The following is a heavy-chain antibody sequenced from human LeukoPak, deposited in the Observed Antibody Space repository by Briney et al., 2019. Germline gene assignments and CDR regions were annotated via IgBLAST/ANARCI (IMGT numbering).Heavy chain of an antibody. CDR2: IYYSGST. CDR3: ARDRSDGSGYYGYYFDY. D-gene: IGHD3-22*01. Sequence: SETLSLTCIVSGVSIGSYYWSWIRQPPGKGLEWIGHIYYSGSTDYNPSLRSRVTISVDTSKNQFSLRLSSVTAADTAVYYCARDRSDGSGYYGYYFDYWGQGTLVSVSS. V-gene: IGHV4-59*01. J-gene: IGHJ4*02. CDR1: GVSIGSYY.